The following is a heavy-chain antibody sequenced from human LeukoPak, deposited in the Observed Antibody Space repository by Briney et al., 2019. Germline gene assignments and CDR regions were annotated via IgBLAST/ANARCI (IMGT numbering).Heavy chain of an antibody. Sequence: ASVKVSCKASGYTFTGYYMHGVRQAPGQGLEWMGWINPNSGGTNYAQKFQGRVTMTRDTSISTAYMELSRLRSDDTAVYYCAREGYGDYPHYYYGMDVWGQGTTVTVSS. J-gene: IGHJ6*02. CDR2: INPNSGGT. V-gene: IGHV1-2*02. D-gene: IGHD4-17*01. CDR1: GYTFTGYY. CDR3: AREGYGDYPHYYYGMDV.